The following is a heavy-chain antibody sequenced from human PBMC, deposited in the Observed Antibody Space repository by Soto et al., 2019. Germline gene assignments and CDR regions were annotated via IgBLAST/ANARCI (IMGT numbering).Heavy chain of an antibody. D-gene: IGHD3-10*01. CDR2: IHAGNGNT. J-gene: IGHJ5*02. V-gene: IGHV1-3*01. Sequence: ASVKVSCKASGYTFTKYAIHWVRQAPGQRLEWMGWIHAGNGNTEYSQKFQGRVTITRDTSASTAYLELSSLRSEDTAVYYCARDGYYGSGTYNWFDPWGQGAHVTVSS. CDR3: ARDGYYGSGTYNWFDP. CDR1: GYTFTKYA.